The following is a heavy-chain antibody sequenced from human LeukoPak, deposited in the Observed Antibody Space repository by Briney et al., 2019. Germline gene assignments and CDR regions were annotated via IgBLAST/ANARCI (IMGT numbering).Heavy chain of an antibody. V-gene: IGHV3-30*18. CDR3: AKDLRYCSSTSCYPFYYYYMDV. CDR2: ISYDGSNK. J-gene: IGHJ6*03. D-gene: IGHD2-2*01. Sequence: MXWXRXAPXKGLEWVAXISYDGSNKYYADSVKGRFTISRDNSKNTLYLQKNSLRAEDTAVYYCAKDLRYCSSTSCYPFYYYYMDVWGKGTTVTVSS.